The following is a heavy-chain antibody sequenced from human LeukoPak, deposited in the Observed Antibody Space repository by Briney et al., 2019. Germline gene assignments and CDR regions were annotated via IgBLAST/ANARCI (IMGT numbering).Heavy chain of an antibody. J-gene: IGHJ5*01. CDR3: ARVGGSVVRGVIISFDS. CDR1: GGSLNGHY. V-gene: IGHV4-34*01. CDR2: GSDSGGT. D-gene: IGHD3-10*01. Sequence: SETLSLTCAVYGGSLNGHYWSWIRQPPGKGLEWIGEGSDSGGTKFNPSLKSRVTISADTSKNQFSLKLSSVTVADTAVYYCARVGGSVVRGVIISFDSWGQGTLVTVSA.